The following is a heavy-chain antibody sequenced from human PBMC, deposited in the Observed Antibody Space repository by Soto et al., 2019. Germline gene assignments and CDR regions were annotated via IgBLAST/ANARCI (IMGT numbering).Heavy chain of an antibody. CDR2: INHSGST. CDR3: AGPVAGARHNYYYYYYMDV. Sequence: SETLSLTCAVYGGSFSGYYWIWIRQPPGKGLEWIGEINHSGSTNYNPSLKSRVTISVDTSKNQFSLKLSSVTAADTAVYYCAGPVAGARHNYYYYYYMDVWGKGTTVTVSS. D-gene: IGHD6-19*01. J-gene: IGHJ6*03. CDR1: GGSFSGYY. V-gene: IGHV4-34*01.